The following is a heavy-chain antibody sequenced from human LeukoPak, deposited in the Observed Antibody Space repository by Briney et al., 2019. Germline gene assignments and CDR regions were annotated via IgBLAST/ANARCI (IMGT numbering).Heavy chain of an antibody. CDR3: AKDRDSSSSAPGDYFDY. V-gene: IGHV3-23*01. J-gene: IGHJ4*02. Sequence: HTGGSLRLSCAASGLTFSSYAMSWVRQAPGKGLEWVSAISGSGGSTYYADSVKGRFTISRDNFKNTLYLQMNSLRAEDTAVYYCAKDRDSSSSAPGDYFDYWGQGTLVTVSS. CDR2: ISGSGGST. D-gene: IGHD6-6*01. CDR1: GLTFSSYA.